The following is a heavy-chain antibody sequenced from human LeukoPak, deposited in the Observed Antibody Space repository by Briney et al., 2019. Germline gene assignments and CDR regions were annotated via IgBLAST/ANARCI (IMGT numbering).Heavy chain of an antibody. Sequence: SETLSLTCAVYGGSFSGYYWTWVRQPPGKGLEWIGEVNHSGRTNYNPSLESRVTIAIDTSKIQFSLKLNSVTAADTAVYFCARGPYSYDSSGAFDIWGQGTMVTVSS. J-gene: IGHJ3*02. CDR2: VNHSGRT. CDR3: ARGPYSYDSSGAFDI. D-gene: IGHD3-22*01. V-gene: IGHV4-34*01. CDR1: GGSFSGYY.